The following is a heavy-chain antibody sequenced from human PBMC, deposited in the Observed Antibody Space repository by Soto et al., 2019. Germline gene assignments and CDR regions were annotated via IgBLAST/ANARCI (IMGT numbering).Heavy chain of an antibody. V-gene: IGHV1-2*02. J-gene: IGHJ4*02. CDR3: ARDGPGAGNDDFDY. Sequence: QVQLVQSGAEVKKPGDSVRVSCKASAYTFTGYYIHWVRQAPGQGPEWMGWMNPNNSDTRYAPQLQGRVTMTRDTSINTAYMDLRRLAPDDSAIYYCARDGPGAGNDDFDYWGQGTLVTVSS. CDR1: AYTFTGYY. D-gene: IGHD5-12*01. CDR2: MNPNNSDT.